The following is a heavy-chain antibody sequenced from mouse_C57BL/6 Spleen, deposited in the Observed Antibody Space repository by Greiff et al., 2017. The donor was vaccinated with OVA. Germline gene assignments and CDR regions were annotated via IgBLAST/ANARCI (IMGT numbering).Heavy chain of an antibody. CDR2: ISYSGST. CDR1: GYSITSGYD. V-gene: IGHV3-1*01. CDR3: ARSHDGYYVVDY. Sequence: DVHLVESGPGMVKPSQSLSLTCTVTGYSITSGYDWHWIRHFPGNKLEWMGYISYSGSTNYNPSLKSRISITHDTSKNHFFLKLNSVTTEDTATYDCARSHDGYYVVDYWGQGTTLTVSS. D-gene: IGHD2-3*01. J-gene: IGHJ2*01.